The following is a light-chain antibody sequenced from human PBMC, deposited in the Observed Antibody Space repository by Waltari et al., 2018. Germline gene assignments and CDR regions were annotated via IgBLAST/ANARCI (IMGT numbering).Light chain of an antibody. V-gene: IGKV1-39*01. CDR1: QNIDTF. J-gene: IGKJ5*01. Sequence: IELTQSPSSLSASVGDRVIITCRPSQNIDTFLNWYQWKPGKAPQLLVYGASTLQTGVPSRFSASGTGTEFTLSIAKLQPEDLATYYCQQTYTAPPITFGPGTRVDI. CDR2: GAS. CDR3: QQTYTAPPIT.